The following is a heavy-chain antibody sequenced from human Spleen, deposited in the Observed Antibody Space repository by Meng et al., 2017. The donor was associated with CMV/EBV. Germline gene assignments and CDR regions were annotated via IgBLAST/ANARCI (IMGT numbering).Heavy chain of an antibody. D-gene: IGHD1-26*01. CDR2: ISGYNGKT. CDR1: GYTFTTYG. Sequence: ASVKVSCKASGYTFTTYGISWVRQAPGQGLEWMGWISGYNGKTNYVQKFQGRVTMSTDTSTRTAYMELRSLRSDDTAVYYCARELWEPPHFDYWGQGTLVTVSS. CDR3: ARELWEPPHFDY. J-gene: IGHJ4*02. V-gene: IGHV1-18*01.